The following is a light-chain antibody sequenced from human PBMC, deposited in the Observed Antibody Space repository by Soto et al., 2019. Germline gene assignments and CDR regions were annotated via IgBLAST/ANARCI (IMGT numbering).Light chain of an antibody. V-gene: IGKV3-20*01. Sequence: DIVLTQSPAALAVSPGEGATLYCRASQSLSNNYIAWYQQNPGQAPRLLISGAFSMSTSIPYMFSGIGSGTDFHLTIPRLEPKYFAVYYCKLNGNSWLTFGGGTKVEIK. CDR3: KLNGNSWLT. CDR2: GAF. CDR1: QSLSNNY. J-gene: IGKJ4*01.